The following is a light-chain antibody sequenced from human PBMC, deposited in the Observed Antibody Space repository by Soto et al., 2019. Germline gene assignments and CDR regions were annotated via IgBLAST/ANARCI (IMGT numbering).Light chain of an antibody. J-gene: IGKJ4*01. Sequence: DIQMTQSPSTLSASIGDRVTITCRASQSVDSWLAWYQQKPGKAPKLLIYKTSNLQSGVPSRFSGSGSGTEFSLTISSLQPDDFATYYCQQYKSFSLTVAGGTKVDIK. CDR1: QSVDSW. V-gene: IGKV1-5*03. CDR2: KTS. CDR3: QQYKSFSLT.